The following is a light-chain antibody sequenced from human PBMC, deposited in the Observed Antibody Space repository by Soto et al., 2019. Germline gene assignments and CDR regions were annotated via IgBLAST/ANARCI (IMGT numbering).Light chain of an antibody. Sequence: QSVLTQPPSVSGAPGQRVTISCTGGNSNIGASNDVHWYQQIPGTAPKLLIYGDNNRPSGVPDRFSGSKSGTSATLGITGLQTGDEGDYYCATWDTSQRGVIFGGGTKLTVL. CDR2: GDN. V-gene: IGLV1-40*01. CDR3: ATWDTSQRGVI. CDR1: NSNIGASND. J-gene: IGLJ2*01.